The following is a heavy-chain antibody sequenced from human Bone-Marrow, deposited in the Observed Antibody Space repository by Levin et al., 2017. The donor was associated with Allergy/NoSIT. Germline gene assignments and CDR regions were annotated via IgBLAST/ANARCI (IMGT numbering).Heavy chain of an antibody. CDR3: VMDVTFHDGGAYYDGLGL. V-gene: IGHV3-7*04. Sequence: GGSLRLSCAASGFTLSNFWMTWVRQAPGKGLEWVANINQNGDKTNYADSVKGRFTVSRDNAKNSLYLQMHSLRGENTDMYHCVMDVTFHDGGAYYDGLGLWGQGTRVSVSS. CDR1: GFTLSNFW. J-gene: IGHJ3*01. D-gene: IGHD2/OR15-2a*01. CDR2: INQNGDKT.